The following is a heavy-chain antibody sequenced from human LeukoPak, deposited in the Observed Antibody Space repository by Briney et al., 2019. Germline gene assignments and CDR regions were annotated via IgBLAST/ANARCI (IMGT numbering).Heavy chain of an antibody. V-gene: IGHV3-23*01. J-gene: IGHJ4*02. CDR1: GFIFSSYS. D-gene: IGHD3-22*01. CDR3: AKEAGYDSDFFDY. Sequence: GGSLRLSCAASGFIFSSYSMNWVRQAPGKGLEWVSAISGSGGSTYYADSVKGRFTISRDNSKNTLYLQMNSLRAEDTAVYYCAKEAGYDSDFFDYWGQGTLVTVSS. CDR2: ISGSGGST.